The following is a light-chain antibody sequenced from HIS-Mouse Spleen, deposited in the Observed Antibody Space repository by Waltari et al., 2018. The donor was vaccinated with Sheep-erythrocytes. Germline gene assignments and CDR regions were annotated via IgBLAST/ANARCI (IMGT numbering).Light chain of an antibody. J-gene: IGLJ2*01. CDR1: SSNLGNNY. V-gene: IGLV1-51*01. CDR2: DNN. CDR3: GTWDSSLSAGV. Sequence: QSVLTQPPSVSAAPGQKVTISCSGSSSNLGNNYVSWYQQLPGTAPKPLIYDNNKRPSGIPDRFSGSTSGTSATLGITGLQTGDEADYYCGTWDSSLSAGVFGGGTKLTVL.